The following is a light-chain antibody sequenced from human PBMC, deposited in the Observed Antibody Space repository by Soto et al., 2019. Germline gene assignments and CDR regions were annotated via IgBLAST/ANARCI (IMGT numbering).Light chain of an antibody. V-gene: IGLV1-44*01. Sequence: QSVLTQPPSASGTPGQTVTISCSGSSSNIGSNTVNWYQQLPGTAPKLLIYSNNQRPSGVPGRFAGSKSGTSASLAISGLKSEDEADYYCAAWDDSLNGRVFGTGTKLTVL. CDR2: SNN. CDR3: AAWDDSLNGRV. CDR1: SSNIGSNT. J-gene: IGLJ1*01.